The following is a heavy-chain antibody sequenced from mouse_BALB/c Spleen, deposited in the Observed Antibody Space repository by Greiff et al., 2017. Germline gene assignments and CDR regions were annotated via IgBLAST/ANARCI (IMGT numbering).Heavy chain of an antibody. V-gene: IGHV5-12-1*01. J-gene: IGHJ4*01. Sequence: EVQGVESGGGLVKPGGSLKLSCAASGFAFSSYDMSWVRQTPEKRLEWVAYISSGGGSTYYPDTVKGRFTISRDNAKNTLYLQMSSLKSEDTAMYYCARQDYGNYYYAMDYWGQGTSVTVSS. CDR1: GFAFSSYD. CDR3: ARQDYGNYYYAMDY. CDR2: ISSGGGST. D-gene: IGHD2-1*01.